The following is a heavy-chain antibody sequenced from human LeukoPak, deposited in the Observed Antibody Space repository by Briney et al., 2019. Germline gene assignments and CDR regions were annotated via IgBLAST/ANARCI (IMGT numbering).Heavy chain of an antibody. Sequence: GGSLRLSCAASGFTFSSYSMNWVRQAPGKGLEWVSSISSSSSYIYYADSVKGRFTISRDNAKNSLYLQMNSLRAEDTAVYYCARDTAMVDYYYYYMDVWGKGTTVTVSS. J-gene: IGHJ6*03. CDR3: ARDTAMVDYYYYYMDV. D-gene: IGHD5-18*01. CDR2: ISSSSSYI. CDR1: GFTFSSYS. V-gene: IGHV3-21*01.